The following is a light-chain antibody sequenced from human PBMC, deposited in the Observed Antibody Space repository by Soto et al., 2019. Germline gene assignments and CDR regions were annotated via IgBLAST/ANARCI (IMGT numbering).Light chain of an antibody. J-gene: IGKJ1*01. CDR2: SAS. Sequence: EIVMTQSPASLSVSPGGRATLSCRASQSISDTLAWYQQKPGQAPGLLIYSASARATGFPARFSGSGSGTDFTLTISSLQSEDFAVYYCQQYNNWPWTFGQGTKVDIK. V-gene: IGKV3-15*01. CDR3: QQYNNWPWT. CDR1: QSISDT.